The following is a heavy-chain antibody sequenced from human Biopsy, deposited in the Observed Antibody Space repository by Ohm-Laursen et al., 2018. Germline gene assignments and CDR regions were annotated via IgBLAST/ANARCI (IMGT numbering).Heavy chain of an antibody. CDR3: ARESGPHSGSFAY. CDR2: IIPTYRTS. Sequence: SSVKVSCKSSGGPFGSYAINWMRQAPGQGPEWMGDIIPTYRTSNYAQKFQGRLTITADEYTSTAYMELNSLTSEDTAVYYCARESGPHSGSFAYWGQGTLVTVSS. J-gene: IGHJ4*02. D-gene: IGHD6-6*01. CDR1: GGPFGSYA. V-gene: IGHV1-69*01.